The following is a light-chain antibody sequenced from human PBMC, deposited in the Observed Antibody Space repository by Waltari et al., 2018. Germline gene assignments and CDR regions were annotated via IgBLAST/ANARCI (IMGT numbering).Light chain of an antibody. Sequence: QSGLTQPPSASGTPGQRVTISCSGSNSNIGVNYVYWYQQFPGTAPKRLIYRNSLRPPGVSDRVSGSKSGASASLAISGLRSEDEADYYCAAWDTSLRGHVIFGGGTKLTVV. J-gene: IGLJ2*01. CDR3: AAWDTSLRGHVI. CDR2: RNS. V-gene: IGLV1-47*01. CDR1: NSNIGVNY.